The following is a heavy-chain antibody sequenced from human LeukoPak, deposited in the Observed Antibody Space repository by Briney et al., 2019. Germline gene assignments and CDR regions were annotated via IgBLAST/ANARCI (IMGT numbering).Heavy chain of an antibody. V-gene: IGHV3-30-3*01. Sequence: GRSLRLSCAASGFTLSSHAMHWVRQVPGKGLEWVAVISYDEVNKYYTDSVKGRFTISRDNSRNTLYLQMNSLRAEDTAVYYCARRALPGREAAGLDLWGQGTMVTVSS. D-gene: IGHD1-1*01. CDR1: GFTLSSHA. J-gene: IGHJ3*01. CDR3: ARRALPGREAAGLDL. CDR2: ISYDEVNK.